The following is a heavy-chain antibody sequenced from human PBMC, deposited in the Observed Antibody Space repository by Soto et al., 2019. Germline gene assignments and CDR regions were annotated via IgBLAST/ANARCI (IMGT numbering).Heavy chain of an antibody. D-gene: IGHD5-12*01. CDR3: AREGVAPYYYYGMDV. J-gene: IGHJ6*02. CDR1: GYTFTRSG. V-gene: IGHV1-18*01. CDR2: ISTYNGDT. Sequence: QVQLVQSGAEVKKPGASVKVSWKASGYTFTRSGISGVRQAPGQGLEWMGWISTYNGDTNYAQTFQGRVTMTTDTSTSTVYMELRSLRSDDTAVYYCAREGVAPYYYYGMDVWGQGTPVTVSS.